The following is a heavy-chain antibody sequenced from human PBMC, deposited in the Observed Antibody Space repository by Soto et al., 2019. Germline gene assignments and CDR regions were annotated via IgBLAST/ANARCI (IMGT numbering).Heavy chain of an antibody. CDR3: ASIRFTMVRGVITNSDYYYYGMDV. Sequence: SVKVSCKASGVTFSSYAISWVRQAPGQGLEWMGGIIPIFGTANYAQKFQGRVTITADKSTSTAYMELSSLRSEDTAVYYCASIRFTMVRGVITNSDYYYYGMDVWGQGTTVTVSS. CDR1: GVTFSSYA. J-gene: IGHJ6*02. CDR2: IIPIFGTA. V-gene: IGHV1-69*06. D-gene: IGHD3-10*01.